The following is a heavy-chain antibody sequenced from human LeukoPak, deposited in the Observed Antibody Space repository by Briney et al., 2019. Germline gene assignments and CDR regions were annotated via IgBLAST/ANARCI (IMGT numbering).Heavy chain of an antibody. D-gene: IGHD5-18*01. CDR2: ISYDGSNK. Sequence: EGSLRLSCAASGFTFSSYAMHWVRQAPGKGLEWVAVISYDGSNKYYADSVKGRFTISRDNSKNTLYLQMNSLRAEDTAVHYCARDRRGGDTAMVTLDYWGQGTLVTVSS. CDR3: ARDRRGGDTAMVTLDY. J-gene: IGHJ4*02. CDR1: GFTFSSYA. V-gene: IGHV3-30*01.